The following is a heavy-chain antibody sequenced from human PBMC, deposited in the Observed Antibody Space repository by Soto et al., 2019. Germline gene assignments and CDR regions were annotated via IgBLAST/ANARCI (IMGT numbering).Heavy chain of an antibody. CDR3: ARDHCSSTSCPPPGWFDP. D-gene: IGHD2-2*01. Sequence: GGSLRLSCAASGFTFSSYSMNWVRQAPGKGLEWVSYISSSSSTIYYADSVKGRFTISRDNAKNSLYLQMNSLRAEDTAVYYCARDHCSSTSCPPPGWFDPWGQGTLVTVSS. V-gene: IGHV3-48*01. CDR2: ISSSSSTI. CDR1: GFTFSSYS. J-gene: IGHJ5*02.